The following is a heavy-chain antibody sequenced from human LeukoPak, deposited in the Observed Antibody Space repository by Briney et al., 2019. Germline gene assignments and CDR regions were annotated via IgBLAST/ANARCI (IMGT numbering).Heavy chain of an antibody. CDR2: ISYDGSNK. Sequence: GGSLRLSCAASGFTFSSYAMHWVRQAPGKGLEWVAVISYDGSNKYYADSVKGRFTISRDNSKNTLYLQMNSLRAEDTAVYYCARRKGGDSSSWTPPGLDYWGQGTLVTVSS. D-gene: IGHD6-13*01. V-gene: IGHV3-30-3*01. J-gene: IGHJ4*02. CDR1: GFTFSSYA. CDR3: ARRKGGDSSSWTPPGLDY.